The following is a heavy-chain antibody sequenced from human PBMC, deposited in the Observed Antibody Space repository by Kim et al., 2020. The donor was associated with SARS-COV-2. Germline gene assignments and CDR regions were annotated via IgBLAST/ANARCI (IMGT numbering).Heavy chain of an antibody. CDR3: ARAPTTPQDPYYYYGMDV. V-gene: IGHV3-11*04. D-gene: IGHD1-26*01. Sequence: KGRLTNSSDNAKNSLYLQMNSLRAEDTAVYYCARAPTTPQDPYYYYGMDVWGQGTTVTVSS. J-gene: IGHJ6*02.